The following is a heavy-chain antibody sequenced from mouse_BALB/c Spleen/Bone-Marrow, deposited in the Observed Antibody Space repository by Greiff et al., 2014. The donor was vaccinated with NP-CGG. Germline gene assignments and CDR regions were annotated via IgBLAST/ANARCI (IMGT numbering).Heavy chain of an antibody. CDR2: IWSDGST. CDR1: GFSLTSYG. Sequence: VKLQESGPDLVAPSQSLSITCTVSGFSLTSYGVHWVRQPPGKGLEWLVVIWSDGSTTYNSALKSRLSISKDNSKSQVFLKMNSLQTDDTAMYYCARHDNDGYYLAYWGQGTLVPVSA. D-gene: IGHD2-3*01. V-gene: IGHV2-6-2*01. J-gene: IGHJ3*01. CDR3: ARHDNDGYYLAY.